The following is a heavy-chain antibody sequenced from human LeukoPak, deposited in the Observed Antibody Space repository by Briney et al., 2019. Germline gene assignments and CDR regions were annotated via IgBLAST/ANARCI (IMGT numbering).Heavy chain of an antibody. Sequence: MPSETLSLTCTVSGGSISSYYWSWIRQPPGKGLEWIGYIYYSGSTNYNPSLKSRVTISVDTSKNQFSLKLSSVTAADTAVYYCARHIPCGGDCYSAFQHWGQGTLVTVSS. D-gene: IGHD2-21*02. CDR2: IYYSGST. V-gene: IGHV4-59*08. J-gene: IGHJ1*01. CDR1: GGSISSYY. CDR3: ARHIPCGGDCYSAFQH.